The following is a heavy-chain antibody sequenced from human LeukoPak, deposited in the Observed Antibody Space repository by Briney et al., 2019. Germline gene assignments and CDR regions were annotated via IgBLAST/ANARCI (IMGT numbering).Heavy chain of an antibody. CDR1: GYTFTGYY. CDR3: ARDLDGYTSTRFGMDV. J-gene: IGHJ6*02. D-gene: IGHD5-24*01. V-gene: IGHV1-2*02. CDR2: INPNSGDT. Sequence: GASVKDSCKASGYTFTGYYMHWVRQAPGQGLEWMGWINPNSGDTNYAQKIQGRVTMTRDTSISTAHMELSSLRSDDTVVYFCARDLDGYTSTRFGMDVWGQGTTVTVSS.